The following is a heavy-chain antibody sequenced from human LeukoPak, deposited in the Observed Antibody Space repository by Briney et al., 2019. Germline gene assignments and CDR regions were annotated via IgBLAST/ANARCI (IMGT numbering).Heavy chain of an antibody. CDR1: GDSVSINSAA. Sequence: SQTLSLTCAISGDSVSINSAAWNWIRQCPSRGLEWLGRTYYRSKWYNDYAVSVKSRITINPDTSKNQFSLQLNSVTPEDTAVYYCARDGIVVVPAAIIYYYYGMDVWGQGTTVTVSS. V-gene: IGHV6-1*01. J-gene: IGHJ6*02. CDR3: ARDGIVVVPAAIIYYYYGMDV. CDR2: TYYRSKWYN. D-gene: IGHD2-2*02.